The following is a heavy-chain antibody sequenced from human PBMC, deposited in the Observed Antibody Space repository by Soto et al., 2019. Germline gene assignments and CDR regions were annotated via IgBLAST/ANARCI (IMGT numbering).Heavy chain of an antibody. J-gene: IGHJ4*02. CDR1: GYTFTSYA. CDR2: INAGIGNT. CDR3: ARWYSSGLDY. D-gene: IGHD6-19*01. V-gene: IGHV1-3*01. Sequence: QVQLVQSGAEVKKPGASVKVSCKASGYTFTSYAMHWVRQAPGQRLEWMGWINAGIGNTKYSQKFQGRVTITGDTSASTAYMELSSLRSEDTAVYYCARWYSSGLDYWGQGTLVTVSS.